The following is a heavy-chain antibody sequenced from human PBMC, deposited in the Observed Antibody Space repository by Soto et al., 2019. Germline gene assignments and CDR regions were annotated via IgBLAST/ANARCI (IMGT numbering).Heavy chain of an antibody. Sequence: QVQLVESGGGVVQPGRSLRLSCAASGFTFSSYAMHWVRQAPGKGLESVAVISYDGSNKYYADSVKGRFTISRDNSKNTLYLQMNSLRAEDTAVYYCARDSKGRIAAHGQLDYWGQGTLVTVSS. V-gene: IGHV3-30-3*01. D-gene: IGHD6-13*01. CDR1: GFTFSSYA. J-gene: IGHJ4*02. CDR2: ISYDGSNK. CDR3: ARDSKGRIAAHGQLDY.